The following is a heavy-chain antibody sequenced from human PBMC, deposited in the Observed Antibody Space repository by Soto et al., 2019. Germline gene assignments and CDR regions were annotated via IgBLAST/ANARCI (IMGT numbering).Heavy chain of an antibody. CDR3: TTDGGATYYDFWSGYSARVGGDY. D-gene: IGHD3-3*01. CDR1: GFTFSNAW. CDR2: IKSKTDGGTT. V-gene: IGHV3-15*07. J-gene: IGHJ4*02. Sequence: EVQLVESGGGLVKPGGSLRLSCAASGFTFSNAWMNWVRQAPGKGLEWVGRIKSKTDGGTTNYAAPVKGRFTISRDDSKNTLYLQMNSLKTEDTAVYYCTTDGGATYYDFWSGYSARVGGDYWGQGTLVTVSS.